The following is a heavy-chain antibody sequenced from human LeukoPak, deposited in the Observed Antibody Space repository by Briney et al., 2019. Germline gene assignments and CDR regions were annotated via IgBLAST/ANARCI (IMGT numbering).Heavy chain of an antibody. CDR1: GGSISSGGYY. V-gene: IGHV4-30-2*01. CDR3: AREHYYDSSGYQTDAFDI. Sequence: SETLSLTCTVSGGSISSGGYYWSWIRQPPGKDLECIGYIYHSGSTNYNPSLKSRVTISVDTSKNQFSLKLSSVTAADTAVYYCAREHYYDSSGYQTDAFDIWGQGTMVTVSS. CDR2: IYHSGST. J-gene: IGHJ3*02. D-gene: IGHD3-22*01.